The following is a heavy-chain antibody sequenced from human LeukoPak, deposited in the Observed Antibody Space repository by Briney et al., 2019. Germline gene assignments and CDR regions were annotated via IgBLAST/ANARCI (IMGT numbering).Heavy chain of an antibody. CDR2: IGSSSSTYI. J-gene: IGHJ4*02. Sequence: GGSLRLSCAASGFTFSSNNMNWVRQAPGKGLEWVSYIGSSSSTYIYYADSVKGRFTISRDNAKISLYLQMNSLRAEDTAVYYCARGRGMATTDYWGQGTLVTVSS. V-gene: IGHV3-21*05. CDR3: ARGRGMATTDY. CDR1: GFTFSSNN. D-gene: IGHD5-24*01.